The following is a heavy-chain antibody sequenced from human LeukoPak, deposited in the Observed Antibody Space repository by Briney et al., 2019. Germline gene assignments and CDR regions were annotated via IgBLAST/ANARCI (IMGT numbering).Heavy chain of an antibody. V-gene: IGHV4-59*08. J-gene: IGHJ4*02. Sequence: SETLSLTCTVSGGSISSYYWSWIRQPPGKGLEWIGYIHSSGSTNYNPSLKSRVTTSVDTSKNQFSLKLSSVTASDTAVYFCARQDRYTAYLVYWGQGTRVTVSS. CDR1: GGSISSYY. D-gene: IGHD5-12*01. CDR2: IHSSGST. CDR3: ARQDRYTAYLVY.